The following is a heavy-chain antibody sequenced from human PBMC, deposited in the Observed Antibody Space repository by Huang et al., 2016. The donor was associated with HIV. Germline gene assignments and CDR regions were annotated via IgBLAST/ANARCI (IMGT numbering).Heavy chain of an antibody. CDR1: GFIFSNYG. J-gene: IGHJ1*01. Sequence: QVQLVESGGGVVQPGRSLRLSCAASGFIFSNYGMHWGRQGPGKGLEWVALISYDGSNKYYTDSVKGRFSISRDNSKNTLYLQMNSLRAEDTAVYYCALKGDSSGWEYFRHWGQGTLVTVSS. CDR3: ALKGDSSGWEYFRH. D-gene: IGHD6-19*01. CDR2: ISYDGSNK. V-gene: IGHV3-30*03.